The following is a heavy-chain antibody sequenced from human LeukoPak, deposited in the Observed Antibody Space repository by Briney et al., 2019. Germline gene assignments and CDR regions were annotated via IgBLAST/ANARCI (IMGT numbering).Heavy chain of an antibody. D-gene: IGHD1-1*01. CDR2: TYSGTST. Sequence: GGSLRLSXAATGFTVSSTYLSWVRQAPGKGLEWVSVTYSGTSTYYADSVKGRFTVSRDNSKNTLYLQMNSLRAEDTAVYYCARENRYSFYFDSWGQGTLVSVSS. CDR3: ARENRYSFYFDS. J-gene: IGHJ4*02. V-gene: IGHV3-66*02. CDR1: GFTVSSTY.